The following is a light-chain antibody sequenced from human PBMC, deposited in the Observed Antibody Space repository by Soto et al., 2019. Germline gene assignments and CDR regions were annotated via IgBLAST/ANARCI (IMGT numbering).Light chain of an antibody. CDR3: VQHNSYPLT. CDR1: QGIGND. V-gene: IGKV1-17*01. Sequence: DIQMTQSPSSLSASVGDRVTITCRASQGIGNDLGWYQQKPGKAPRRLIYDASSLQSGVPSRFSGSGSGTEFTLTISSLQSEDFATYYCVQHNSYPLTFGGGTKVEIK. J-gene: IGKJ4*01. CDR2: DAS.